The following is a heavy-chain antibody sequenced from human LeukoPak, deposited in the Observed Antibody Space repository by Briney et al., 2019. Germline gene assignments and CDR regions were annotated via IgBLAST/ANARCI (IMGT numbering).Heavy chain of an antibody. Sequence: GGSLRLSCAASGFTFSNYPMHCVRQAPGKRLEYVSAITSNGVGTYYADSVRGRFTISRDNSNNTLYLQMGSLRVEDMAVYYCARSRDSYSDYWGQGTLVTVSS. CDR2: ITSNGVGT. J-gene: IGHJ4*02. V-gene: IGHV3-64*02. D-gene: IGHD3-22*01. CDR3: ARSRDSYSDY. CDR1: GFTFSNYP.